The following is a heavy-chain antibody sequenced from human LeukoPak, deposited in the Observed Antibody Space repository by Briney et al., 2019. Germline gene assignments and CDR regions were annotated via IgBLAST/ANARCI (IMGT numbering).Heavy chain of an antibody. D-gene: IGHD2-15*01. CDR1: GFTFSSYA. J-gene: IGHJ4*02. CDR2: ISGGGGST. V-gene: IGHV3-23*01. Sequence: GGSLRLSCAASGFTFSSYAMSWVRQAPGKGLEWVSAISGGGGSTYYADSVKGRFTISRDNSKNTLYLQMNSLRAEDTAVYYCAKVQNPRGYFDYWGQGTLVTVSS. CDR3: AKVQNPRGYFDY.